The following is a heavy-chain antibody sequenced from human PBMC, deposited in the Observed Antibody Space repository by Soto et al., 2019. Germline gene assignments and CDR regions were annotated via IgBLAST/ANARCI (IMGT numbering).Heavy chain of an antibody. J-gene: IGHJ3*02. CDR3: ARVDYYDSRNNAFDI. D-gene: IGHD3-22*01. V-gene: IGHV1-3*01. Sequence: ASVKVSFKASGYTFTSYAMHWVRQAPGQRLERMGWINAGNGNTKYSQKFQGRVTITRDTSASTAYMELSSLRSEDTAVYYCARVDYYDSRNNAFDIWGQGTMVTVSS. CDR1: GYTFTSYA. CDR2: INAGNGNT.